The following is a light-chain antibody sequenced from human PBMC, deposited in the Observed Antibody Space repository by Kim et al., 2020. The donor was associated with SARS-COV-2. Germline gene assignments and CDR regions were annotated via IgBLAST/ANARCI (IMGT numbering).Light chain of an antibody. CDR2: GAS. CDR3: QQSYSSPAT. J-gene: IGKJ1*01. Sequence: ASVGDRVTITCRASQRITTFLNWYHQKPGKAPKLLIYGASSLQSGVPSRFSGSGSGTDFTLTISNLQPEDSATYYCQQSYSSPATFGQGTKVDIK. CDR1: QRITTF. V-gene: IGKV1-39*01.